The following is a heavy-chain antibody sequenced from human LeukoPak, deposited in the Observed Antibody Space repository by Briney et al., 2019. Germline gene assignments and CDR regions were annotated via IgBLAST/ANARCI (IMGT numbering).Heavy chain of an antibody. J-gene: IGHJ5*02. V-gene: IGHV4-39*07. CDR1: SGSISSANYY. CDR3: ARVGSSSWYRGWFDP. CDR2: MYYSGSS. Sequence: SETLSLTCTVSSGSISSANYYWGWLRQPPGKGLEWIGIMYYSGSSSYNSSLKSRVTISVDTSKNQFSLRLSSVTAADTAVYYCARVGSSSWYRGWFDPWGQGTLVTVSS. D-gene: IGHD6-13*01.